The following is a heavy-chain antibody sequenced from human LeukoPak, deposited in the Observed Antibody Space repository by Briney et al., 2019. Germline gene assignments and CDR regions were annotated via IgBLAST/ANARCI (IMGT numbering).Heavy chain of an antibody. J-gene: IGHJ3*02. CDR3: ARLAVWAGTSFDVFHI. V-gene: IGHV4-59*01. CDR1: GGSISSYY. CDR2: IYYSGST. D-gene: IGHD6-19*01. Sequence: SETLSPTCTVSGGSISSYYWGWIRQPAGKGLEWIGYIYYSGSTNYNPSLKSRVTISVDTSKNQFSLKLRSVTAADTAVYYCARLAVWAGTSFDVFHIWGPGTLVTVSS.